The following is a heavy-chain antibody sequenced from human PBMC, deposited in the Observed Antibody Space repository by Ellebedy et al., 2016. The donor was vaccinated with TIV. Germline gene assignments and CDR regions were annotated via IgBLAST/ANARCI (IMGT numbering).Heavy chain of an antibody. CDR2: IKEDGSET. CDR3: ASNFEYSSSSQPPVHGSGGMDV. CDR1: GFTFSSYW. D-gene: IGHD6-6*01. Sequence: GGSLRLXXAASGFTFSSYWMTWVRQAPGKGLEWVANIKEDGSETYYVDSVRGRFTISRDNAKYSLYLQMNSLRGEDTAVYYCASNFEYSSSSQPPVHGSGGMDVWGQGTTVTVSS. V-gene: IGHV3-7*03. J-gene: IGHJ6*02.